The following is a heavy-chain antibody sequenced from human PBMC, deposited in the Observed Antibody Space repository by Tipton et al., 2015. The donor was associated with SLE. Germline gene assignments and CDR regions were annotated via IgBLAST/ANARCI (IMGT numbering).Heavy chain of an antibody. CDR3: ASALLDYFDY. Sequence: RSLRLSCAASGFTFSSYAMHWVRQAPGKGLEWVATISYDGSNKYYADSVKGRFTISRDNSKNTLYLQMNSLRAEDTAVYYCASALLDYFDYWGQGTLVTVSS. CDR2: ISYDGSNK. CDR1: GFTFSSYA. V-gene: IGHV3-30*04. D-gene: IGHD2-15*01. J-gene: IGHJ4*02.